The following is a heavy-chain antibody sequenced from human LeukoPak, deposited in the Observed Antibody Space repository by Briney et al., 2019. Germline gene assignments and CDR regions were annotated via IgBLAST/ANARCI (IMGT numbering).Heavy chain of an antibody. Sequence: SETLSPTCAVSGGSISSSNYYWAWIRQPPGKGLEWIGSIYYSGSTYYNPSLKSRVTISVDTSKNQFSLNLSSVTAADTAVYYCARHAGSSGYFDAFHIWGQGTMVTVSS. CDR1: GGSISSSNYY. CDR3: ARHAGSSGYFDAFHI. V-gene: IGHV4-39*01. D-gene: IGHD3-22*01. CDR2: IYYSGST. J-gene: IGHJ3*02.